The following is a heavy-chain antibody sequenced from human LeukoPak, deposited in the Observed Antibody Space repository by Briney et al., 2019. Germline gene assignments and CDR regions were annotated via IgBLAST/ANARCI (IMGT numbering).Heavy chain of an antibody. CDR1: GYTFTGYY. CDR2: ISAYNGNT. V-gene: IGHV1-18*04. CDR3: ARVCLDYDILTGEVLDPAFDI. J-gene: IGHJ3*02. Sequence: ASVKVSCKASGYTFTGYYMHWVRQAPGQGLEWMGWISAYNGNTNYAQKLQGRVTMTTDTSTSTAYMELRSLRSDDTAVYYCARVCLDYDILTGEVLDPAFDIWGQGTMVTVSS. D-gene: IGHD3-9*01.